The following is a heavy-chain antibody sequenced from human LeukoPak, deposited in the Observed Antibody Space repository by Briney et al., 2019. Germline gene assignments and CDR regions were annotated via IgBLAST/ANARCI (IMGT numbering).Heavy chain of an antibody. CDR3: ARDLGELSSDYYGMDV. J-gene: IGHJ6*04. D-gene: IGHD3-16*02. CDR1: GFTFSSYA. Sequence: GGSLRLSCAASGFTFSSYAMHWVRQAPGKGLEWVAGISYDGSNKYYADSVKGRFTISRDNSKNTLYLQMNSLRAEDTAVYYCARDLGELSSDYYGMDVWGKGTTVTVSS. CDR2: ISYDGSNK. V-gene: IGHV3-30*04.